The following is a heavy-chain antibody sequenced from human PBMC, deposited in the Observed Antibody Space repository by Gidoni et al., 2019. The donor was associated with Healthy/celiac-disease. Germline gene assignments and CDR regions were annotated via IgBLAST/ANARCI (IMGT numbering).Heavy chain of an antibody. CDR3: ARLVTMVRGVTTYYFDY. D-gene: IGHD3-10*01. Sequence: NGNKNYAQKLQGRVTITTDTSKSTAYLELMCLRSYDTAVYYCARLVTMVRGVTTYYFDYWCQGTLVTVSS. CDR2: NGNK. J-gene: IGHJ4*02. V-gene: IGHV1-18*01.